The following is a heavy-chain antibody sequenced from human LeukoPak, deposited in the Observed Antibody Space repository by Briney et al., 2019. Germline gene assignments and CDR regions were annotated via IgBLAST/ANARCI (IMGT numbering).Heavy chain of an antibody. CDR3: ARGGCSSTSCYIVDDAFDI. V-gene: IGHV4-39*07. CDR1: GGSISSSSYY. CDR2: IYYSGST. J-gene: IGHJ3*02. D-gene: IGHD2-2*02. Sequence: PSETLSLTCTVSGGSISSSSYYRGWIRQPPGKGLEWIGSIYYSGSTYYNPSLKSRVTISVDTSKNQFSLKLSSVTAADTAVYYCARGGCSSTSCYIVDDAFDIWGQGTMVTVSS.